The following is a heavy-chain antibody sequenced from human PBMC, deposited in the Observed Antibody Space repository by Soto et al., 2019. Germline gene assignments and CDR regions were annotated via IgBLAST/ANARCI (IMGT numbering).Heavy chain of an antibody. CDR3: ARDPPGGGGWYLNWFDP. D-gene: IGHD6-19*01. Sequence: PGGSLRLSCAASGVTFSDYNMNWVRQAPGKGLEWVSYISSSSSTIYYADSVKGRFTISRDNAKNSLYLQMNSLRDEDTAVYYWARDPPGGGGWYLNWFDPWGQGTLVTVSS. V-gene: IGHV3-48*02. J-gene: IGHJ5*02. CDR1: GVTFSDYN. CDR2: ISSSSSTI.